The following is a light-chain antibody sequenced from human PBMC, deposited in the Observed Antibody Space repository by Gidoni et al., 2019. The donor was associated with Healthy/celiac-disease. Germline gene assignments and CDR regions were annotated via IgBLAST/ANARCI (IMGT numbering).Light chain of an antibody. CDR2: EGS. CDR3: CSYAGSSTFVV. J-gene: IGLJ2*01. V-gene: IGLV2-23*03. Sequence: QSALTQPAPASGPPGQSIPISCTGTSSDVGSYNLVSWYQQHPGKAPKLMIYEGSKRPSGVSNRFSGSKSGNTASLTISGLQAEDEADYYCCSYAGSSTFVVFGGGTKLTVL. CDR1: SSDVGSYNL.